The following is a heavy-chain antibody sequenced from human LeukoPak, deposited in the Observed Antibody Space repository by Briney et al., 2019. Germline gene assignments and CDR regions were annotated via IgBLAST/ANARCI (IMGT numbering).Heavy chain of an antibody. V-gene: IGHV3-48*03. J-gene: IGHJ6*03. Sequence: GGSLRLSCVASGFTFSSYEMNWVRQTPGKGLEGVSYISSSGSTIYYADSVKGRFTISRDNAKNSLYLQMNSLRAEDTAVYYCAREHSGYDFPGRDYYYMDVWGKGTTVTVSS. D-gene: IGHD5-12*01. CDR2: ISSSGSTI. CDR3: AREHSGYDFPGRDYYYMDV. CDR1: GFTFSSYE.